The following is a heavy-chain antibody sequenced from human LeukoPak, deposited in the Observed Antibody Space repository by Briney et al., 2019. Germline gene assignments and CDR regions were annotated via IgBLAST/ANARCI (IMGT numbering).Heavy chain of an antibody. J-gene: IGHJ4*02. CDR1: GGSVDSGSYY. V-gene: IGHV4-61*01. Sequence: SETLSLTCTVSGGSVDSGSYYWSWIRQPPGKGLEWIGYIYYSGTTNYNPSLKSRVTISLDTSKNQFSLKLSSVTAADTAVYYCARVRGGGIFCSGGSCYVDYWGQGTLVTVSS. CDR3: ARVRGGGIFCSGGSCYVDY. D-gene: IGHD2-15*01. CDR2: IYYSGTT.